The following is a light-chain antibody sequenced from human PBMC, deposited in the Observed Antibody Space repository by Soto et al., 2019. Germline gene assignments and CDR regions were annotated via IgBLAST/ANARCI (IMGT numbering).Light chain of an antibody. V-gene: IGKV3-20*01. Sequence: EVVLTQSPGTLSLSPGERAALSCRASQSVNSNYLAWYQQKPGQAPRLLIYGTSSRATGIPDRFSGSGSGTDFTLTISRLEPEDSAVYYCQQYVYSPPAFGGGTKVEIK. CDR2: GTS. J-gene: IGKJ4*01. CDR1: QSVNSNY. CDR3: QQYVYSPPA.